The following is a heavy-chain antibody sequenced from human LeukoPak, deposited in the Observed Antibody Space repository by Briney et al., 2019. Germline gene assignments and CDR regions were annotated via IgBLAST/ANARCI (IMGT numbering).Heavy chain of an antibody. J-gene: IGHJ5*02. Sequence: SETLSLTCAVYGGSFSGYYWSWIRQPPGKGLEWIGEINHSGSTNYNPSLKSRVTISVDTSKNQFSLKLSSVTAADTAVYYCARETIAAAAEQGLPLGFDPWGQGTLVTVSS. CDR1: GGSFSGYY. CDR3: ARETIAAAAEQGLPLGFDP. V-gene: IGHV4-34*01. CDR2: INHSGST. D-gene: IGHD6-13*01.